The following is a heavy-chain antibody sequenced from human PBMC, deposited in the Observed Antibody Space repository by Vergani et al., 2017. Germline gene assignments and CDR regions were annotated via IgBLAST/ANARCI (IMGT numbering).Heavy chain of an antibody. V-gene: IGHV1-69*04. D-gene: IGHD6-19*01. Sequence: QVQLVQSGAEVKKPGSSVKVSCKASGGTFSSYAISWVRPAPGQGLEWMGRIIPILGIANYAQKFQGRVTITADKSTSTAYMELSSLRSEDTAVYYCASDTRLRVGGWSAGDYWGQGTLVTVSS. CDR2: IIPILGIA. CDR1: GGTFSSYA. J-gene: IGHJ4*02. CDR3: ASDTRLRVGGWSAGDY.